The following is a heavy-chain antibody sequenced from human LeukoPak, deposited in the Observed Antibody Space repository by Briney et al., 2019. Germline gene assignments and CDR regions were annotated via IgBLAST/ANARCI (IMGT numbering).Heavy chain of an antibody. CDR1: GYTFTSYY. Sequence: ASVKVSCKASGYTFTSYYVHWVRQAPGQGLEWMGIINPSGGSTSYAQKFQGRVTMTRDMSTSTVYMELSSLRSEDTAVYYCARAGFVVVTAGNFDPWGQGTLVTVSS. CDR3: ARAGFVVVTAGNFDP. V-gene: IGHV1-46*01. CDR2: INPSGGST. J-gene: IGHJ5*02. D-gene: IGHD2-21*02.